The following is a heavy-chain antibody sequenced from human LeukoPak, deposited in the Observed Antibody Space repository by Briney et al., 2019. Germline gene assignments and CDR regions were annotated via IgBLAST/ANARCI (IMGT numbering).Heavy chain of an antibody. Sequence: GGSLRLSCAASGFTFSSYAMSWVRQAPGKGLEWVSAISGSGGSTYYADSVKGRFTVSRDNAKNTLYLQMNSLRAEDTAVYYCAKRPAAAYYYYMDVWGKGTTVTVSS. D-gene: IGHD6-13*01. V-gene: IGHV3-23*01. CDR2: ISGSGGST. CDR3: AKRPAAAYYYYMDV. CDR1: GFTFSSYA. J-gene: IGHJ6*03.